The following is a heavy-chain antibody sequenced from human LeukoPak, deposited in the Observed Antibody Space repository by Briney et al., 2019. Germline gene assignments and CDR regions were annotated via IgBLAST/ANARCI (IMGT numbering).Heavy chain of an antibody. J-gene: IGHJ4*02. Sequence: SVKVSCKASGGTFSSYAISWVRQAPGQGLEWMGGIIPIFGTANYAQKFQGRVTITADESTSTAYMELSSLRSDDTAVYYCARGEDIVVVPAAQYGLFFDYWGQGTLVTVSS. CDR2: IIPIFGTA. CDR1: GGTFSSYA. CDR3: ARGEDIVVVPAAQYGLFFDY. D-gene: IGHD2-2*01. V-gene: IGHV1-69*13.